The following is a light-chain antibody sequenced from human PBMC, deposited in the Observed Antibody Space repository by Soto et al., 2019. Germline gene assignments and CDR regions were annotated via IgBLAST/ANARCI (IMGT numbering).Light chain of an antibody. V-gene: IGLV2-14*03. CDR1: TSDIGGYNY. J-gene: IGLJ2*01. Sequence: QSALTQPASVSGSPGQSITISCTGSTSDIGGYNYVSWYQQHPGKAPKLLIYDVSYRPSGISDRFSGSKSGNTASLTISELQPEDEADYYCSSYGASSTLFGGGTKVTVL. CDR3: SSYGASSTL. CDR2: DVS.